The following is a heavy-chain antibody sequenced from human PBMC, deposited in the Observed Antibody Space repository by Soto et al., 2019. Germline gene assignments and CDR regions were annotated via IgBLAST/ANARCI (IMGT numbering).Heavy chain of an antibody. CDR3: VTHYDSSSYYASVLHY. Sequence: QVQLVQSGAEVKKPGSSVKVSCKASGGTFSSYAISWVRQAPGQGLEWMGGIIPIFGTADYAQKFQGRVTITADESTSTCNMERSTLRPEDKALYYCVTHYDSSSYYASVLHYWAQGTRVSVSS. CDR1: GGTFSSYA. CDR2: IIPIFGTA. J-gene: IGHJ4*02. V-gene: IGHV1-69*12. D-gene: IGHD3-22*01.